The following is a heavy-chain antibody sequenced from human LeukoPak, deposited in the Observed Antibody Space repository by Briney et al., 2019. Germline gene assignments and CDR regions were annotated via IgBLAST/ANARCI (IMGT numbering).Heavy chain of an antibody. CDR2: INPSGGST. J-gene: IGHJ6*02. D-gene: IGHD2-15*01. V-gene: IGHV1-46*01. Sequence: ASVKVSRKASGYTFTSYYMHWVRQAPGQGLEWMGIINPSGGSTSYAQKFQGRVTMTRDTSTSTVYMELSSLRSEDTAVYYCASPRGEVGSGGSYYYGMDVWGQGTTVTVSS. CDR1: GYTFTSYY. CDR3: ASPRGEVGSGGSYYYGMDV.